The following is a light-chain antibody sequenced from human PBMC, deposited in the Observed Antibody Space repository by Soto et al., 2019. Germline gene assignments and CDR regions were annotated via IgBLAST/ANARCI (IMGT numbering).Light chain of an antibody. J-gene: IGKJ4*01. V-gene: IGKV3-11*01. CDR2: DAS. CDR3: LQRSDWPLT. Sequence: DIILTQSPDTLSLSPGERATLSCRASQNVRTFLAWYQQKPGQAPRLLISDASYRATGVPPRFSGSGSGTAFPLTISSLEPEDFAVYYCLQRSDWPLTLGGGPKVEI. CDR1: QNVRTF.